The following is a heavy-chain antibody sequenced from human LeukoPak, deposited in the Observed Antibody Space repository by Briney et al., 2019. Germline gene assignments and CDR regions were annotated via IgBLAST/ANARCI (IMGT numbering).Heavy chain of an antibody. J-gene: IGHJ6*03. Sequence: SETLSLTCAVYGGSFSGYYWSWIRQPPGKGLEWIGEINHSGSTNYNPSLKSRVTISVDTPKNQFSLKLSSVTAADTAVYYCARTGAAGTLGYYYYYMDVWGKGTTVTVSS. CDR1: GGSFSGYY. CDR3: ARTGAAGTLGYYYYYMDV. D-gene: IGHD6-13*01. V-gene: IGHV4-34*01. CDR2: INHSGST.